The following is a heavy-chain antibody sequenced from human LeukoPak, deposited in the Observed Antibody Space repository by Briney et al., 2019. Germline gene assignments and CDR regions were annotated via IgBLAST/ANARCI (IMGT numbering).Heavy chain of an antibody. CDR3: AKDQALYSSSWYLEYFQH. Sequence: GGSLRLSCAASGFTFSSYAMSWVRQAPGKGLEWVSAISGSGGSTCYADSVKGRFTISGDNSKNTLYLQMNSLRAEDTAVYYCAKDQALYSSSWYLEYFQHWGQGTLVTVSS. J-gene: IGHJ1*01. CDR1: GFTFSSYA. D-gene: IGHD6-13*01. CDR2: ISGSGGST. V-gene: IGHV3-23*01.